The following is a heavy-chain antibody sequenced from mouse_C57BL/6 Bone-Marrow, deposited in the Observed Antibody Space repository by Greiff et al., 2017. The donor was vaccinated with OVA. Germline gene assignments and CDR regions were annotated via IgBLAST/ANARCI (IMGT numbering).Heavy chain of an antibody. CDR1: GFTFSDFY. J-gene: IGHJ4*01. CDR2: SRNKANDYTT. Sequence: EVKLVESGGGLVQSGRSLRLSCATSGFTFSDFYMEWVRQAPGKGLEWIAASRNKANDYTTEYSASVKGRFIVSRDTSQSILYLQMNALRAEDTAIYYCARDAWGDLDAMDYWGQGTSVTVSS. D-gene: IGHD3-3*01. V-gene: IGHV7-1*01. CDR3: ARDAWGDLDAMDY.